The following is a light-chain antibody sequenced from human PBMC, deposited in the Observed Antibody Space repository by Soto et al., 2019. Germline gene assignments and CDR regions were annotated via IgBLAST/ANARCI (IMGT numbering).Light chain of an antibody. Sequence: QSALTQPASVSGSPGQSITISCTGTSSDVGSYHLVSWYQHHPGKAPKLIIYEGTKRPSGISSRFSGSRSGNTASLTISGLQAEDEADYHCCSYGGFSTFVIFGGGTQLTVL. CDR3: CSYGGFSTFVI. V-gene: IGLV2-23*03. J-gene: IGLJ2*01. CDR1: SSDVGSYHL. CDR2: EGT.